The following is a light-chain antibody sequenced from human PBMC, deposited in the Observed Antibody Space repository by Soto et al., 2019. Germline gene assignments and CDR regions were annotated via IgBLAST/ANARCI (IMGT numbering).Light chain of an antibody. CDR2: GAS. CDR3: QRYGSSVT. J-gene: IGKJ4*01. CDR1: QSFSSNY. V-gene: IGKV3-20*01. Sequence: EVVLTQSPGTLSLSPGDRVTLSCRASQSFSSNYLAWYQQKPGQAPRLLIYGASSRAPGTPDRFSGSGSGTDLSLTISRLEPEDFAVYFCQRYGSSVTFGGGTKVEIK.